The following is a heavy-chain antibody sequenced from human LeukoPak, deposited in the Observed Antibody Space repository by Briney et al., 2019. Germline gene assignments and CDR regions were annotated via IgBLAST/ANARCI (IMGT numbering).Heavy chain of an antibody. J-gene: IGHJ6*03. CDR2: IRYDGTKT. CDR3: ARDGVILAPGIYWYMDV. D-gene: IGHD3-16*02. V-gene: IGHV3-30*02. Sequence: GGSLRLSCVGSTFTFSDYGMHWVRQAPGKGLEWVAFIRYDGTKTYYADSAKGRFTISRDNSKNTLYLEMNSLRAEDTAVFYCARDGVILAPGIYWYMDVWGRGTTVTVSS. CDR1: TFTFSDYG.